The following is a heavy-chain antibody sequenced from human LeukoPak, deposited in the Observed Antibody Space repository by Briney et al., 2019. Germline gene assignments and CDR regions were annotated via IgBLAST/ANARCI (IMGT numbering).Heavy chain of an antibody. Sequence: SETLSLTCSVSGASISSGDYYWSWIRQPPGKGLEWIGYINHSGTTHYNPSLKSPVTMSVDTSKNHFSLELSSVTAADTAVYFCARDRDYGGNSGLDCWGQGTLVTVSS. J-gene: IGHJ4*02. D-gene: IGHD4-23*01. CDR3: ARDRDYGGNSGLDC. CDR1: GASISSGDYY. CDR2: INHSGTT. V-gene: IGHV4-30-4*01.